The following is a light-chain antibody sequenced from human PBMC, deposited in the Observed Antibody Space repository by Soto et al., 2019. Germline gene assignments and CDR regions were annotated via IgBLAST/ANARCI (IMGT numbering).Light chain of an antibody. CDR3: SSYRVGGSYF. CDR1: SSDVGRHNA. V-gene: IGLV2-14*03. J-gene: IGLJ1*01. CDR2: NVN. Sequence: QSALTQPASVSGSPGQSITISCSGTSSDVGRHNAVSWYQQHPGKVPQLMIYNVNIRPSGISDRFSASKSGNMASLTISGLQAEDEADYYCSSYRVGGSYFFGTGTKVTVL.